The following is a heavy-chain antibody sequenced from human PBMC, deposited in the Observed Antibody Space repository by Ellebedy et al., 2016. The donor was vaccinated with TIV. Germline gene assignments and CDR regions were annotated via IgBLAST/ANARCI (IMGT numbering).Heavy chain of an antibody. J-gene: IGHJ2*01. Sequence: MPSETLSLTCAVYGGSFSGYSWSWIRQPPGKGLEWIGEINHSGSTNYNPSLKSRVTISVYTSKNQFSLKLSSVTAADTAVYYCARGYRGSGYFDLWGRGTLVTVSS. CDR2: INHSGST. D-gene: IGHD1-14*01. CDR1: GGSFSGYS. V-gene: IGHV4-34*01. CDR3: ARGYRGSGYFDL.